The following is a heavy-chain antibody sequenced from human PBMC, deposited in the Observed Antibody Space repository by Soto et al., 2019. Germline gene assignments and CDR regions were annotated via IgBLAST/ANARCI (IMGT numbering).Heavy chain of an antibody. D-gene: IGHD5-12*01. CDR3: ARVSKWWLREDPTGYFEY. CDR2: IYYSGST. V-gene: IGHV4-30-4*01. J-gene: IGHJ4*02. Sequence: LEWIGYIYYSGSTYYNPSLKSRVTISVDTSKNQFSLKLSSVTAADTAVYYCARVSKWWLREDPTGYFEYWGQGTLVTVSS.